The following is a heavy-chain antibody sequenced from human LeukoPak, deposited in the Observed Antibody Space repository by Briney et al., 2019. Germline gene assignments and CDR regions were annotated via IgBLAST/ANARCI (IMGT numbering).Heavy chain of an antibody. CDR1: GFPFSTYS. Sequence: SGGSLRLSCVTSGFPFSTYSMNWVRQAPGKGLEWFSYITSTSDTIYYADSVKGRFTISRDNAKNSLYLQMNSLRAEDTAVYYCAKGSIERSVFYLPGAFDIWGQGTMVTVSS. D-gene: IGHD5/OR15-5a*01. CDR2: ITSTSDTI. J-gene: IGHJ3*02. V-gene: IGHV3-48*01. CDR3: AKGSIERSVFYLPGAFDI.